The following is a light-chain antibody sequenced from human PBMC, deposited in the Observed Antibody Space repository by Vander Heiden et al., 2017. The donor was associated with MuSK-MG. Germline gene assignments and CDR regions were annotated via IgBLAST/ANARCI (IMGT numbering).Light chain of an antibody. CDR1: SSDAGGYNY. V-gene: IGLV2-14*01. CDR2: DVN. J-gene: IGLJ2*01. CDR3: SSYRASSTPVV. Sequence: QSALTQPVSVSGSPGQSSTISCPGTSSDAGGYNYVSWYQQHPGKAPKLMMYDVNNRPSGVSNRFSGSKSGNTASLTISGLQAEDEADYYCSSYRASSTPVVFGGGTKLTVL.